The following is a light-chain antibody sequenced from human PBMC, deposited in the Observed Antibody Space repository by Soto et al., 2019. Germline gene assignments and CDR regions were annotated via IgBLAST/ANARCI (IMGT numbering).Light chain of an antibody. CDR3: CLYAVTFYV. CDR2: DVS. V-gene: IGLV2-11*01. Sequence: QSLLSQPRSVSGSPGHSFTISCTGTSSDVGTYDFVSWYQQHPGKAPRLMIFDVSERPSGVPDRFSGSKSGNTASLTISGLQAEDEADYYCCLYAVTFYVFGTGTNVTVL. J-gene: IGLJ1*01. CDR1: SSDVGTYDF.